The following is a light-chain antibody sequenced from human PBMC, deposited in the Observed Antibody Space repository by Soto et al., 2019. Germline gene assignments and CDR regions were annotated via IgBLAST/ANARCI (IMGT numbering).Light chain of an antibody. Sequence: DIQMTQSPSSLSASVGDRVTITCRASQGISTYLNWYQQKPGKAPKLLIYAASSLQSGVPSRFSGSGSETDFTLTISSLQPEDFATYYCRQSYSTTWTFGQGTKVDIK. CDR1: QGISTY. CDR3: RQSYSTTWT. CDR2: AAS. V-gene: IGKV1-39*01. J-gene: IGKJ1*01.